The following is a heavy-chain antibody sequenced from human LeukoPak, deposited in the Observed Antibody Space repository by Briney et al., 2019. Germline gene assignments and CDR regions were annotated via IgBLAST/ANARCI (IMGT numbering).Heavy chain of an antibody. CDR3: ARTPQESGVGDY. J-gene: IGHJ4*02. D-gene: IGHD1-26*01. CDR2: ISGRVDSE. Sequence: GGSLRLSCITSGFTFSTHTMNWLRQAPGKGLEWVSSISGRVDSEFYADSVKGRFIISRDNTKNSLYLQMNSLRAEDTAVYYCARTPQESGVGDYWGQGTLVTVSS. CDR1: GFTFSTHT. V-gene: IGHV3-21*01.